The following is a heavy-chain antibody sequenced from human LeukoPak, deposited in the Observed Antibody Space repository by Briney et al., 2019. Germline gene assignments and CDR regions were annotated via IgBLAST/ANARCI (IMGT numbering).Heavy chain of an antibody. J-gene: IGHJ3*02. CDR3: ARGTRRIQLWFPDAFDI. V-gene: IGHV4-39*07. CDR2: IYYSGST. CDR1: GGSISSSSYY. D-gene: IGHD5-18*01. Sequence: SETLSHTCTVSGGSISSSSYYWGWIRQPPGKGLEWIGSIYYSGSTYYSPSLKSRVTISMDTSKKQISLTLTSMTAADTALYFCARGTRRIQLWFPDAFDIWGQGTMVTVSS.